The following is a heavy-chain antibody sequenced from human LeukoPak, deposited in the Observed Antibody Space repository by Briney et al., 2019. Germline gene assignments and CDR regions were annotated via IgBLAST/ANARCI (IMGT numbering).Heavy chain of an antibody. CDR3: AKAPVTSCRGAYCYPFDY. V-gene: IGHV3-23*01. Sequence: GGSLRLSCAASGFTFSSYAMSWVRQAPGKGLEWVSAISGSGGSTYYADSVKGRFTISRDNAKNTLYLQMNSLRAEDAAVYYCAKAPVTSCRGAYCYPFDYWGQGTLVTVSS. D-gene: IGHD2-21*01. CDR2: ISGSGGST. J-gene: IGHJ4*02. CDR1: GFTFSSYA.